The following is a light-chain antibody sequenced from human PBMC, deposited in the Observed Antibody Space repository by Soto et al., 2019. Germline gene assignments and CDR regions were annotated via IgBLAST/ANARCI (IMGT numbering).Light chain of an antibody. Sequence: QSVLTHPASVSGPPGQSITIPCVATTSYIGDYNYVSWYQQHPGKVPKVIIYDVSNRPSGVSYRFSGTKSGNTASLTVSGLQAEDEADYYCCSYTRSGTLIFGTGTKVTVL. CDR2: DVS. CDR1: TSYIGDYNY. V-gene: IGLV2-14*01. J-gene: IGLJ1*01. CDR3: CSYTRSGTLI.